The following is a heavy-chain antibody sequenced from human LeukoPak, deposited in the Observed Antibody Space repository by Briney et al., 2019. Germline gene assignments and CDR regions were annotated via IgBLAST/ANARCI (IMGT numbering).Heavy chain of an antibody. D-gene: IGHD1-26*01. CDR1: GFTFSNYG. J-gene: IGHJ4*02. CDR2: IRYDGSD. CDR3: AKGAKELD. Sequence: GGSLRLSCAASGFTFSNYGMHWVRQAPGKGLEWVAFIRYDGSDNYADSVKGRFTISRDNSKNTLYLQMNSLRDEDTAVYFCAKGAKELDWGQGTLVTVSS. V-gene: IGHV3-30*02.